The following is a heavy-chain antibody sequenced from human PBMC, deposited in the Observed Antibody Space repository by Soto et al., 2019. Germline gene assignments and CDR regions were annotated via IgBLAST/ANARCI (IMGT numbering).Heavy chain of an antibody. CDR3: ARLGGYYQAFDQ. CDR1: GGSFSGYY. D-gene: IGHD3-22*01. Sequence: SETLSLTCAVYGGSFSGYYWGWFRLPPGQGLQWVGYIYYTGTTSYNPSLKGRVTVSLDTSKKQFSLKLRSVTAADTAVYFCARLGGYYQAFDQWGQGALVTVSS. CDR2: IYYTGTT. V-gene: IGHV4-59*08. J-gene: IGHJ4*01.